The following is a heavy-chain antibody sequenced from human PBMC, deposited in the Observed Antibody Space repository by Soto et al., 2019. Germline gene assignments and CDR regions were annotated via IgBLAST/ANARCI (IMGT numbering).Heavy chain of an antibody. CDR2: IYYSGST. CDR1: GGSISSYY. CDR3: AREVRGYDILTGYYTRGYYGMDV. V-gene: IGHV4-59*01. D-gene: IGHD3-9*01. J-gene: IGHJ6*02. Sequence: KTSETLSLTCTVSGGSISSYYWSWIRQPPGKGLEWIGYIYYSGSTNYNPSLKSRVTISVDTSKNQFSLKLSSVAAEDTAVYYCAREVRGYDILTGYYTRGYYGMDVWGQGTTVTVPS.